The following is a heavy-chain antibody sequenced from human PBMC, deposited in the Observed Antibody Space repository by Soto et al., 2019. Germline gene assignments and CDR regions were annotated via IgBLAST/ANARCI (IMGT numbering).Heavy chain of an antibody. J-gene: IGHJ6*02. D-gene: IGHD2-2*01. Sequence: QMQLVQSGPEVKKPGTSVKVSCKTSGFTFTSSAMQWVRQARGQRLEWIGWIVVGGGHTNYAQKFQERVTITRDMSTSTAYMELSSLRSEDTAMYYCAAASSTSGGYYGMDVWGQGTTVTVSS. CDR2: IVVGGGHT. CDR1: GFTFTSSA. V-gene: IGHV1-58*02. CDR3: AAASSTSGGYYGMDV.